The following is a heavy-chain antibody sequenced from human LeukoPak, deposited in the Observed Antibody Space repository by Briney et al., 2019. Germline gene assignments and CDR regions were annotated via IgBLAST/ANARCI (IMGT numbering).Heavy chain of an antibody. CDR2: IIPIFGTA. CDR3: ARDSSILRGIFDY. Sequence: ASVKVSCKASGGTFSSYAISWVRQAPGQGREWMGRIIPIFGTANYAQKFQGRVTITADTSTSTAYMELSSLRSEDTVVYYCARDSSILRGIFDYWGQGTLVTVSS. J-gene: IGHJ4*02. CDR1: GGTFSSYA. D-gene: IGHD2-21*01. V-gene: IGHV1-69*06.